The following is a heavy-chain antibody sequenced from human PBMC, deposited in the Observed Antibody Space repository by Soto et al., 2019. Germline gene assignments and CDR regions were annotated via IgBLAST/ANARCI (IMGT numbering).Heavy chain of an antibody. CDR3: ATDTPVNWFDP. V-gene: IGHV1-24*01. Sequence: ASVKVSCKVSGYTLTELSMNWVRQAPGKGLEWMGGFDPEEGETIYAQKFQGRVTMTEDTSTDTAYMELRSLRSEDTAVYYCATDTPVNWFDPWGQGTLVTVSS. J-gene: IGHJ5*02. CDR2: FDPEEGET. CDR1: GYTLTELS.